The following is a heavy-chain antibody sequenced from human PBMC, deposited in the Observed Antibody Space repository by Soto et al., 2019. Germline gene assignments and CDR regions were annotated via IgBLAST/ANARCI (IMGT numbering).Heavy chain of an antibody. CDR1: GGSISSGGYY. CDR3: ASSLGYYYDSSGHYFDY. CDR2: IYYSGST. D-gene: IGHD3-22*01. V-gene: IGHV4-31*03. Sequence: SETLSLTCTVSGGSISSGGYYWSWIRQHPGKGLEWIGYIYYSGSTYYNPSLKSRVTTSVDTSKNQLSLKLSSVTAADTAVYFCASSLGYYYDSSGHYFDYWGQGTLVTVSS. J-gene: IGHJ4*02.